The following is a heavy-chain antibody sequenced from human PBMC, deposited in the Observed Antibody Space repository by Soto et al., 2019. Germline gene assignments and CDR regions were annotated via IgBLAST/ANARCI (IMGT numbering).Heavy chain of an antibody. CDR1: GYTFTGYY. J-gene: IGHJ5*02. V-gene: IGHV1-2*02. CDR3: ARGIVVRGQGWFDP. Sequence: QVQLVQSGAEVKKPGASVKVSCKASGYTFTGYYIHWVRQAPGQGLEWMGWINPNSGDTNLAQKFQGRVTMTRDTSISTNYMELSRLASDDKAAYFFARGIVVRGQGWFDPWGQGTLVTVSS. CDR2: INPNSGDT. D-gene: IGHD2-15*01.